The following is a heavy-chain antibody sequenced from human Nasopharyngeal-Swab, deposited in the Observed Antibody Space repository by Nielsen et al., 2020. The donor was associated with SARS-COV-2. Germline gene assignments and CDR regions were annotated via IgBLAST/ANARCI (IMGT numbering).Heavy chain of an antibody. Sequence: SETLSLTCAVYGGSLSGYYWSWIRQPPGKGLEWIGEINHSGSTNYNPSLKSRVTISVDTSKNQFSLKLSSVTAADTAVYYCARVKGIAAANYYYGMDVWGQGTTVTVSS. V-gene: IGHV4-34*01. J-gene: IGHJ6*02. CDR1: GGSLSGYY. CDR2: INHSGST. CDR3: ARVKGIAAANYYYGMDV. D-gene: IGHD6-13*01.